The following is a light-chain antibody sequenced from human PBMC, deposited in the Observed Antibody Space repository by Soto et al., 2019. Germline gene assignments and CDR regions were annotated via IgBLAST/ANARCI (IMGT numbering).Light chain of an antibody. V-gene: IGKV1-5*01. CDR1: QSISSW. Sequence: DIQMTQSPSTLSASVGDRVTITCRASQSISSWLAWYQQKPGKAPKLLIYDASSLESGVPSRFSGSGSGTEFTLPISSLQPDDFATYYCQQYNSYSPWTFGQGTK. J-gene: IGKJ1*01. CDR2: DAS. CDR3: QQYNSYSPWT.